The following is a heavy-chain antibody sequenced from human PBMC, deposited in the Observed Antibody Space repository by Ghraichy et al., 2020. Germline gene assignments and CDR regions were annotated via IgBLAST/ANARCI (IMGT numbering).Heavy chain of an antibody. CDR2: YNHVGGI. J-gene: IGHJ4*02. CDR1: GVSFTDHY. D-gene: IGHD3-10*01. V-gene: IGHV4-34*01. CDR3: VTSRWFGIYPDF. Sequence: QTLSLTCAVYGVSFTDHYWTWIRQSPGKGLEWIGEYNHVGGIKYNPSLSGRVTISLDTSKREVSLRVSPVSAADTAVYYCVTSRWFGIYPDFWGQGTLVTVSS.